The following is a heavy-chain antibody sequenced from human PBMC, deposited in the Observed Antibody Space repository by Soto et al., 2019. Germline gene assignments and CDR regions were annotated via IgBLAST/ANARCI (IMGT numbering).Heavy chain of an antibody. CDR2: IYYNGNT. CDR1: GGSISSYY. CDR3: ARNVDTARAYYFDY. J-gene: IGHJ4*02. V-gene: IGHV4-59*01. Sequence: PSETLSLTCTVSGGSISSYYWSWIRQPPGKGLEWIGYIYYNGNTNYNPSLRSRVTISVDTSKNQFSLKVTSVAAADTAVYYCARNVDTARAYYFDYWGQGXLVTVSS. D-gene: IGHD5-18*01.